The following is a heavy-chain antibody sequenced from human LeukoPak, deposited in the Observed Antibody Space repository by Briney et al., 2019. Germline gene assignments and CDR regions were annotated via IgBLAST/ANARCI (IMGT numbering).Heavy chain of an antibody. CDR1: GFTVSSNY. D-gene: IGHD5-18*01. Sequence: QPGGSLRLSCAASGFTVSSNYMSWVRQAPGKGLEWVSVIYSGGSTYYADSVKGRFTISRDNSKNTLYLQMNSLRAEDTAVYYCARFQLYYYYMDVWGKGTTITVSS. CDR3: ARFQLYYYYMDV. V-gene: IGHV3-53*01. J-gene: IGHJ6*03. CDR2: IYSGGST.